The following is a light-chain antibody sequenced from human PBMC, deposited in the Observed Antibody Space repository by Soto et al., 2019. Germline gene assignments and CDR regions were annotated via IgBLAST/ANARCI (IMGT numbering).Light chain of an antibody. CDR1: SSNIGARYD. CDR3: QTYDSNLSGDVV. Sequence: QSVLTQPPSVSGAPGQRVTISCTGSSSNIGARYDVHWYQCLPGTAPKLLIYDNNNRPSGVPDRFSGSKSGTSASLAIAGLQAEDEGAYYCQTYDSNLSGDVVFGGGTKLTVL. CDR2: DNN. V-gene: IGLV1-40*01. J-gene: IGLJ2*01.